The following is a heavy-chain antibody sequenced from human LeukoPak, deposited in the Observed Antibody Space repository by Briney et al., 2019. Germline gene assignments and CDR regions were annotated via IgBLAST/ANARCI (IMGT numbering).Heavy chain of an antibody. CDR3: AKEIWPTVTTPGWTYFDY. V-gene: IGHV3-23*01. Sequence: GGSLRLSCAASGFTFSSYGMTWVRQASGKGLDWVAGISSDSSTYYVDSVKGRFTTSRDNSKNTLYLQMNSLRAEDTAVYYCAKEIWPTVTTPGWTYFDYWGQGALVTVSS. D-gene: IGHD4-17*01. CDR1: GFTFSSYG. CDR2: ISSDSST. J-gene: IGHJ4*02.